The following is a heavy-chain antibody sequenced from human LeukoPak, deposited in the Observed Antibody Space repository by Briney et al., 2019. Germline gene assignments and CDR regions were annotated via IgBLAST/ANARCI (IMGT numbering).Heavy chain of an antibody. V-gene: IGHV4-39*01. CDR3: ARHELYYYCYYMDV. CDR2: INHSGGT. CDR1: GGSISRSSYY. D-gene: IGHD1-26*01. J-gene: IGHJ6*03. Sequence: SETLSLTCTVSGGSISRSSYYWGWIRQPPGKGLEWIGEINHSGGTNYNPSLKSRVTVSVDTSKNQFTLKLSSVTAADTAVYYCARHELYYYCYYMDVWGKGTTVTISS.